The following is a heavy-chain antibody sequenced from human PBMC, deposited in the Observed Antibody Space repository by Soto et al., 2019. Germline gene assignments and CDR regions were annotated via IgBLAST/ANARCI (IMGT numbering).Heavy chain of an antibody. D-gene: IGHD3-10*01. Sequence: EVQLVESGGGLVQPGGSLRLSCAASGFTFSSYSRNWVRQAPGKGLEWVSYISSSSSTIYYADSVKGRFTISKANAKNSLYLQMNSLRAEDTAVYYCARATYYGSRGDFDSWGQGTLVTVSS. CDR3: ARATYYGSRGDFDS. V-gene: IGHV3-48*01. J-gene: IGHJ4*02. CDR1: GFTFSSYS. CDR2: ISSSSSTI.